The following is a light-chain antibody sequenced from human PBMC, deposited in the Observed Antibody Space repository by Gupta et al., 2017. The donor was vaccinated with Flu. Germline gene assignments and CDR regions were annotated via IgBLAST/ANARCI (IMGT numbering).Light chain of an antibody. V-gene: IGLV2-11*01. Sequence: QSALTQPRSVSGSPGQSVTIPCTGTSSGVGGFNYVSWYQQHPGKAPKHMICAVSKRPSGVPDRFSGSKSGNTASLTISGLQAEDEADYYCSSYAGSLVVFGGGTKLTVL. J-gene: IGLJ3*02. CDR2: AVS. CDR1: SSGVGGFNY. CDR3: SSYAGSLVV.